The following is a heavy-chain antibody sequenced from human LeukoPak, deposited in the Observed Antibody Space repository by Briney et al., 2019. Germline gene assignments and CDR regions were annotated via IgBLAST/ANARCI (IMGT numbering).Heavy chain of an antibody. J-gene: IGHJ5*02. V-gene: IGHV1-24*01. CDR1: GYTLTELS. D-gene: IGHD4-23*01. Sequence: GSLRVSCAVSGYTLTELSMHWVRQAPGKGLEWVGGLDPEEGEKIYAQTVQGRVTMSEDTSTDTPYMELSSLRSEDTAVYYCATEPRRWVVSPWFDPGGKATLVTVSS. CDR3: ATEPRRWVVSPWFDP. CDR2: LDPEEGEK.